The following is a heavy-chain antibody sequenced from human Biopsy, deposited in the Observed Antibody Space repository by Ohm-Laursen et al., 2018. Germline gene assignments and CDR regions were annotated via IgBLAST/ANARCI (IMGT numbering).Heavy chain of an antibody. CDR2: IITVSETA. CDR3: VAYPSSGFFENNDDFAMDV. CDR1: GGAFTNYA. J-gene: IGHJ6*02. Sequence: ASVKVSCKASGGAFTNYAINWVRQAPGHGLEWMGGIITVSETAGYAERFQGRVTITADVTTTTAYMDLSGLRSVDTAVYYCVAYPSSGFFENNDDFAMDVWGQGTTVIVSS. V-gene: IGHV1-69*13. D-gene: IGHD6-19*01.